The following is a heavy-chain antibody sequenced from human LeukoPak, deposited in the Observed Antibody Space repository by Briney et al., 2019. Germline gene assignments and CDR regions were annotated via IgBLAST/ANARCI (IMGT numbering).Heavy chain of an antibody. V-gene: IGHV3-23*01. D-gene: IGHD3-10*01. J-gene: IGHJ4*02. Sequence: PGGSLRLSCAASGFTFSSYAMSWVRQAPGKGLEWVSAISGSGGSTYYADSVKGRFTISRDNSKNTLYLQMNSLRAEDTAVYYCAKVMVRGVRYIPDYWGQGTLVTVSS. CDR3: AKVMVRGVRYIPDY. CDR1: GFTFSSYA. CDR2: ISGSGGST.